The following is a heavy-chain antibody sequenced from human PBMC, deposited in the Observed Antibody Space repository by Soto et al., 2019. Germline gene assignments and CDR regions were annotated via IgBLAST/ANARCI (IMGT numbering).Heavy chain of an antibody. V-gene: IGHV3-73*01. D-gene: IGHD6-19*01. Sequence: EVQLVESGGGLVQPGGSLKLSCAASGFSISGSAIHWVRQASGKGLEWVGRIRSKAHSYATAYAASVRGRFTISRDDSKNTAYLQMNSLKTEDTAVYYCTGWYDYYFDSWGQGTLVTVSS. CDR3: TGWYDYYFDS. CDR1: GFSISGSA. CDR2: IRSKAHSYAT. J-gene: IGHJ4*02.